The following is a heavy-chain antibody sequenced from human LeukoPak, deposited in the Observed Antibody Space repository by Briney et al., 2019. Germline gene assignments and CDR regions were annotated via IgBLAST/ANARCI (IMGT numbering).Heavy chain of an antibody. CDR2: IRYDGSNK. CDR1: GFTFSSYG. V-gene: IGHV3-30*02. CDR3: AKDSSPWFGGERFDY. D-gene: IGHD3-10*01. Sequence: GGSLRLSCAASGFTFSSYGMHWVRQAPGKGLEWVAFIRYDGSNKYYADSVKGRFTISRDNSKNTLYLQMNSLRAEDTAVYYYAKDSSPWFGGERFDYWGQGTLVTVSS. J-gene: IGHJ4*02.